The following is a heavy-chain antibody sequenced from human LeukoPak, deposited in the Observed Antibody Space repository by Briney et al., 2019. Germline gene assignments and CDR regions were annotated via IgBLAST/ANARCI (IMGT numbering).Heavy chain of an antibody. D-gene: IGHD1-7*01. CDR1: GGSISSYY. V-gene: IGHV4-4*07. CDR3: ARESQLELRLALDY. J-gene: IGHJ4*02. Sequence: SETLSLTCTVSGGSISSYYWSWIRQPAGKGLEWIGRIYTSGSTNYNPSLKSRVTMSVDTSKNQFSLKLSSVTAADTAVYYCARESQLELRLALDYRGQGTLVTVSS. CDR2: IYTSGST.